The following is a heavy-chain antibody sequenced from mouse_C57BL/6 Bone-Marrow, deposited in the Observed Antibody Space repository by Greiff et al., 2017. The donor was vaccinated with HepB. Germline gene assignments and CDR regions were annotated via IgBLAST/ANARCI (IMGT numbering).Heavy chain of an antibody. V-gene: IGHV1-80*01. D-gene: IGHD1-1*01. CDR3: ARRITTVVAPFDY. CDR2: IYPGDGDT. J-gene: IGHJ2*01. CDR1: GYAFSSYW. Sequence: LQESGAELVKPGASVKISCKASGYAFSSYWMNWVKQRPGKGLEWIGQIYPGDGDTNYNGKFKGKATLTADKSSSTAYMQLSSLTSEDSAVYFCARRITTVVAPFDYWGQGTTLTVSS.